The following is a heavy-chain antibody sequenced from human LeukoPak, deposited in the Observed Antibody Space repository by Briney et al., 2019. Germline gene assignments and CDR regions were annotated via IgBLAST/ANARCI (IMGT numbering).Heavy chain of an antibody. D-gene: IGHD3-10*01. CDR3: ARDYYGSGSYYKHYFDY. J-gene: IGHJ4*02. CDR1: GYTFTSYY. V-gene: IGHV1-46*01. CDR2: INPSGGST. Sequence: ASVKVSCKASGYTFTSYYMHWVRQAPGQGLEWMGIINPSGGSTSYAQKFQGRVTMTRDTSTSTVYMELSSLRSEDTAVYYCARDYYGSGSYYKHYFDYWGQGTLVTVSS.